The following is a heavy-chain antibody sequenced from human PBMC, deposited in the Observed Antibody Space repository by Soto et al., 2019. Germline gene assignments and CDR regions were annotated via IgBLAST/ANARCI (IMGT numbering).Heavy chain of an antibody. D-gene: IGHD1-26*01. CDR1: GYSISSSNW. CDR2: IYYGGTT. J-gene: IGHJ4*02. CDR3: ARREIQGPIGY. V-gene: IGHV4-28*01. Sequence: SETLSLTCAVSGYSISSSNWWGWIRQPPGKGLEWIGYIYYGGTTYYNPSLKSRVTMSVDTSKNQFSLKLTSVTAGDTAVYHCARREIQGPIGYWGQGTLFIVPS.